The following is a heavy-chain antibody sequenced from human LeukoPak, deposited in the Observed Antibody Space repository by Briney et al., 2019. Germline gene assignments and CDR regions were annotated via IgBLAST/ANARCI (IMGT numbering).Heavy chain of an antibody. V-gene: IGHV3-48*04. CDR2: ISSASGSI. Sequence: GGSLRLSCAASGFTFSSYSMNWVRQAPGKGLEWVSYISSASGSIYYADSVKGRLTISRDNAKNSLFLQMNSLRAEDTAVYYCARLPAYCSSTSCYYDYWGQGTLVTVSS. J-gene: IGHJ4*02. CDR1: GFTFSSYS. CDR3: ARLPAYCSSTSCYYDY. D-gene: IGHD2-2*01.